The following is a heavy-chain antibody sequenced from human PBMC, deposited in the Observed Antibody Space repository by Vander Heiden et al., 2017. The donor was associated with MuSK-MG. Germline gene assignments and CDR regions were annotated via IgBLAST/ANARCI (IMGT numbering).Heavy chain of an antibody. V-gene: IGHV3-74*01. CDR1: GFTFSSYW. CDR2: INSDGSST. CDR3: AREDPDLGLEYFQH. J-gene: IGHJ1*01. Sequence: EVQLVESGGGLVQPGGSLRLSCAASGFTFSSYWMHWVRQAPGKGLVWVSRINSDGSSTSYADAVKGRFTISRDNAKNTLYRQMNSMRAEETAVYYFAREDPDLGLEYFQHWGQGTMVTVYS.